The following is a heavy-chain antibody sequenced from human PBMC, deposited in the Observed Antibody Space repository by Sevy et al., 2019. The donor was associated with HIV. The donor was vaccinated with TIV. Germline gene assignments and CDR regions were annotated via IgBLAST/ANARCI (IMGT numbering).Heavy chain of an antibody. CDR2: IWYDGSNK. J-gene: IGHJ6*02. V-gene: IGHV3-33*01. CDR3: ARDSYSSSSISFRSYYYYGMDV. Sequence: GGSLRLSCAASGFTFSSYGMRWVRQAPGKGLEWVAVIWYDGSNKYYADSVKGRFTISRDNSKNTLYLQMNSLRAEDTAVYYCARDSYSSSSISFRSYYYYGMDVWGQGTTVTVSS. CDR1: GFTFSSYG. D-gene: IGHD6-6*01.